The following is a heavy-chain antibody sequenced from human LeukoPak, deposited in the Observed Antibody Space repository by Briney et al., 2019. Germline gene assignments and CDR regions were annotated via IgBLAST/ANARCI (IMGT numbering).Heavy chain of an antibody. D-gene: IGHD3-10*01. J-gene: IGHJ4*02. CDR3: ARDQTYSGSGIYTYFDY. V-gene: IGHV4-38-2*02. Sequence: SETLSLTCSVSGFSISSTYCWGWVRQPPGQGLEWIGNICHSGSTYYNPPLKSRVSMSLDTSKDHFSLKLTSVTAADTAVYYCARDQTYSGSGIYTYFDYWGQGILVTVSS. CDR2: ICHSGST. CDR1: GFSISSTYC.